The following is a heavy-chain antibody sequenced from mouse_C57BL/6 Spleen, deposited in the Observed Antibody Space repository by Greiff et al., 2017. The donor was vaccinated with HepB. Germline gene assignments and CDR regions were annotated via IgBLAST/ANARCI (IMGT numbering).Heavy chain of an antibody. CDR3: ARHEEGGNFYWYFDV. Sequence: VQRVESGAELVKPGASVKLSCKASGYTFTEYTIHWVKQRSGQGLEWIGWFYPGSGSIKYNEKFKDKATLTADKSSSTVYMELSRLTSEDSAVYFCARHEEGGNFYWYFDVWGTGTTVTVSS. V-gene: IGHV1-62-2*01. D-gene: IGHD2-1*01. J-gene: IGHJ1*03. CDR1: GYTFTEYT. CDR2: FYPGSGSI.